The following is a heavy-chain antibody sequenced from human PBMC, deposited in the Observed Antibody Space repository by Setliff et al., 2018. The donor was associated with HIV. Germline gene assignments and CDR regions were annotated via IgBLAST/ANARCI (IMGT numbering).Heavy chain of an antibody. J-gene: IGHJ3*02. Sequence: SETLSLTCTVSGGSISSHYWSWIRQPPGKGLEWIGSIYYSGSTNYNPSLKSRITISVDTSKNHFSLKLNSVTAADTAVYYCARHSLGNIGDYIRIGAIDIWGQGTMVTVSS. CDR2: IYYSGST. CDR3: ARHSLGNIGDYIRIGAIDI. CDR1: GGSISSHY. D-gene: IGHD4-17*01. V-gene: IGHV4-59*11.